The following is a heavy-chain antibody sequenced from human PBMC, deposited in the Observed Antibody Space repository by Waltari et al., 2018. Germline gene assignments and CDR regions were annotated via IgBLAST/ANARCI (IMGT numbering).Heavy chain of an antibody. CDR3: ARDPSPLGYCSSTSCYNYNWFDP. D-gene: IGHD2-2*02. CDR2: INPNSGGT. J-gene: IGHJ5*02. Sequence: QVQLVQSGAEVKKPGASVKVSCKASGYTFTGYYMHWVRQAPGQGLEWRGRINPNSGGTNYEQKFQGRVTMTRDTSISTAYMELSRLRSDDTAVYYCARDPSPLGYCSSTSCYNYNWFDPWGQGTLVTVSS. V-gene: IGHV1-2*06. CDR1: GYTFTGYY.